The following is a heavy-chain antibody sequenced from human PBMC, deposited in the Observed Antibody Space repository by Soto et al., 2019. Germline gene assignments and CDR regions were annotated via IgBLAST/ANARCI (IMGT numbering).Heavy chain of an antibody. CDR1: GDTISAGGYT. V-gene: IGHV4-30-2*01. J-gene: IGHJ4*02. Sequence: PSETLCLTCDVAGDTISAGGYTWAWIRQPPGKALEWIGHTYHSGNPYYNPSLKSRVIISVDRSKNQFSLKVRSVTAADTAVYYCARTWGSTNDYWGRGTLVTVSS. D-gene: IGHD3-16*01. CDR2: TYHSGNP. CDR3: ARTWGSTNDY.